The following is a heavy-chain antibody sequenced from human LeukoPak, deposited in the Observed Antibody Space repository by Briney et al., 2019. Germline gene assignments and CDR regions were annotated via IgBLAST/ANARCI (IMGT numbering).Heavy chain of an antibody. V-gene: IGHV4-34*01. D-gene: IGHD5-12*01. CDR3: ARGQKVATIPEGYYYYYGMDV. Sequence: SETLSLTCAVYGGSFSGYYWSWIRQPPGKGLEWIGEINHSGSTNYNPSLKSRVTISVDTSKNQFSLKLSSVTAADTAVYYCARGQKVATIPEGYYYYYGMDVWGQGTTVTVSS. J-gene: IGHJ6*02. CDR2: INHSGST. CDR1: GGSFSGYY.